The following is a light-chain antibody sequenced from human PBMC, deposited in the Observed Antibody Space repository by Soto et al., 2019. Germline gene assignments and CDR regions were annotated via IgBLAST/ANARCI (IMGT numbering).Light chain of an antibody. J-gene: IGKJ1*01. CDR3: QYYDSSRT. CDR2: GAS. CDR1: QDVTSTY. V-gene: IGKV3-20*01. Sequence: EIVLTQSPDTLSLSPGERATLSCRASQDVTSTYLAWYQQKPGQAPRLLIYGASGRARGIAERFSGSGSGTDFNLTISRLEPEDFAVYYCQYYDSSRTFAQGTRVE.